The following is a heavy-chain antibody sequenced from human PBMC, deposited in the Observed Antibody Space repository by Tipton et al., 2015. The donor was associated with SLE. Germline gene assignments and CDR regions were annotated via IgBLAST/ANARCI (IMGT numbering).Heavy chain of an antibody. Sequence: QLVQSGAEVKKPGASVKVSCKASGYTFTSYAINWVRQATGQGLEWMGWMNPNSGNTGYAQKVQGRVTMTRNTSISTAYMELSSLRSEEMGVYYCARGQDSSGRALGRKAFGIWGQRTMVTVAS. D-gene: IGHD6-25*01. CDR3: ARGQDSSGRALGRKAFGI. J-gene: IGHJ3*02. CDR1: GYTFTSYA. CDR2: MNPNSGNT. V-gene: IGHV1-8*02.